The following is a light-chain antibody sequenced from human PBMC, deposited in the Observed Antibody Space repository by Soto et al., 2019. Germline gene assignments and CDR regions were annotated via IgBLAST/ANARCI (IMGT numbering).Light chain of an antibody. CDR3: TSYTTSGTTYVV. CDR2: EVN. J-gene: IGLJ2*01. Sequence: QSALTQPASVSGSPGQSITISCTGTSSDVGGYNYVSWYQQHPGQAPKLMIFEVNTRPSGVSNRFSGSKSGNTASLTISGLQTEDEADYYCTSYTTSGTTYVVFGGGTKLTVL. V-gene: IGLV2-14*01. CDR1: SSDVGGYNY.